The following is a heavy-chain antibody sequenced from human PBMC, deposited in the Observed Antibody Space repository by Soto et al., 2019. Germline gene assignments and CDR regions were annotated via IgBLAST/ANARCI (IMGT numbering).Heavy chain of an antibody. CDR2: LNPKSGMT. V-gene: IGHV1-8*01. CDR3: ARVAGSPDY. D-gene: IGHD1-26*01. J-gene: IGHJ4*02. Sequence: SVKPSSKASVYAKSIDDFSRVRQAPGQGLEWMGWLNPKSGMTGSAQKFQGRVTMTRDSSISTVYMELSSLRSEDTAVYYCARVAGSPDYWGQGTLVTVSS. CDR1: VYAKSIDD.